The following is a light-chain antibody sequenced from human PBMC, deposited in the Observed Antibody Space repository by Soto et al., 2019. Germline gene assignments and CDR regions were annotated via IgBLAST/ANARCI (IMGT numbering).Light chain of an antibody. J-gene: IGKJ5*01. V-gene: IGKV3-20*01. CDR1: HRVISSY. Sequence: EIVMAQSPVTRSVSPGERASRACRASHRVISSYLAWYQQKPGQAPRLLIYGASSRAPAIPDRFSGSAFATDLPIPTTRLASADSAVYSPHPSASTHPRTFAEGTRLEIK. CDR2: GAS. CDR3: HPSASTHPRT.